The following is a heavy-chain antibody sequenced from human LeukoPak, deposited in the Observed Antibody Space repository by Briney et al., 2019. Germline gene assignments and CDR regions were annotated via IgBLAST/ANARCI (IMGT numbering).Heavy chain of an antibody. CDR2: ISAYNGNT. CDR1: GYTFTSYG. D-gene: IGHD3-3*01. CDR3: ARASFGDFGVVIITDCAFDI. V-gene: IGHV1-18*01. Sequence: ASVKVSCKASGYTFTSYGISWVRQAPGQGLEWMGWISAYNGNTNYAQKLQGRVTMTTDTSTSTAHMELRSLRSDDTAVYYCARASFGDFGVVIITDCAFDIWGQGTMVTVSS. J-gene: IGHJ3*02.